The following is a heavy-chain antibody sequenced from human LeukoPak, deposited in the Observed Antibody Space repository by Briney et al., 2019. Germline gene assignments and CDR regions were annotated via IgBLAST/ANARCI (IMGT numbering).Heavy chain of an antibody. J-gene: IGHJ3*02. D-gene: IGHD1-26*01. CDR1: GFTVSSNY. CDR3: ARKRSKAAFDI. Sequence: GGSLRLSCAASGFTVSSNYMSWVRQAPGKGLEWVSVIYSGGSTYYADSVKGRFTISRDNSKNTLYLQMNSLRAGDTAVYYCARKRSKAAFDIWGQGTMVTVSS. CDR2: IYSGGST. V-gene: IGHV3-66*01.